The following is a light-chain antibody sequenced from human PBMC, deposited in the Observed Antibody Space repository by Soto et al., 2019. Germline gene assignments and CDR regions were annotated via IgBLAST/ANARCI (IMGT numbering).Light chain of an antibody. J-gene: IGKJ2*01. CDR1: QSVSSNH. V-gene: IGKV3-20*01. CDR3: PHYGSSTYS. CDR2: VAS. Sequence: EIVLTQSPCSLSLSPRERATLSCRASQSVSSNHLAWYQQKPGQAPRLLIYVASRRATGIPDRFSGSGSGTDFTLTISRLEPEDFAMYCCPHYGSSTYSFGQGTKVEIK.